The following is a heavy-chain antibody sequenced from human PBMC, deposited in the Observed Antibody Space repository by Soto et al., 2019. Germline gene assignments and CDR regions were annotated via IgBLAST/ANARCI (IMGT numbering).Heavy chain of an antibody. V-gene: IGHV3-33*01. CDR1: GFTFSSYG. Sequence: QVQLVESGGGVVQPGRSLRLSCAASGFTFSSYGMHWVRQAPGKGLEWVAVIWYDGSNKYYADSVKGRFTISRDNSKKTLYLQMNSLRAEDTAVYYCASSIWFGENNWFDHWGQGTLVTVSS. J-gene: IGHJ5*02. D-gene: IGHD3-10*01. CDR2: IWYDGSNK. CDR3: ASSIWFGENNWFDH.